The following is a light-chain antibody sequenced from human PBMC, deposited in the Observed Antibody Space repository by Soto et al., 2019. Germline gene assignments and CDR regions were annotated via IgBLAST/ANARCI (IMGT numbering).Light chain of an antibody. CDR3: QQYNNWPPT. V-gene: IGKV3-15*01. CDR2: GAS. Sequence: EIVLTQSPVTLSLSPGERATLSCRASQSVSSNLAWYQQKPGQAPRLLIYGASTRATGIPARFSGSGSGTEFTLTISSLQSEDFAVYYCQQYNNWPPTFGQGTKVEIK. J-gene: IGKJ1*01. CDR1: QSVSSN.